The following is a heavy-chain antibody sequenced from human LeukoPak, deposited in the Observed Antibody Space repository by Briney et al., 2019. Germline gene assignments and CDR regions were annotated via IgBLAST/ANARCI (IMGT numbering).Heavy chain of an antibody. D-gene: IGHD3-22*01. CDR1: GYTFTGYY. Sequence: GASVKVSCKASGYTFTGYYMHWVRQAPGQGLEWMGWISGYNGDTKYRQKFQGRVTMTTDTSTSTAYMELRSLRSDDTAVYYCARDGYDSSAWLDPWGQGTLVTVSS. J-gene: IGHJ5*02. CDR3: ARDGYDSSAWLDP. CDR2: ISGYNGDT. V-gene: IGHV1-18*04.